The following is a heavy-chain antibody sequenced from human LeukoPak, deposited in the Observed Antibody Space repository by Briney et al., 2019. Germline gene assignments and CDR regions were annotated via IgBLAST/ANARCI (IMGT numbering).Heavy chain of an antibody. D-gene: IGHD3-22*01. V-gene: IGHV1-18*01. CDR3: ARAPLSSGYYYCYMDV. CDR2: MNPNSGNT. J-gene: IGHJ6*03. Sequence: ASVKVSCRASGYTFTSYDINWVRQATGQGLEWMGWMNPNSGNTNYAQNLQGRVTMTTDTSTSTAYMELRSLRSDDTAVYYCARAPLSSGYYYCYMDVWGKGTTVTVSS. CDR1: GYTFTSYD.